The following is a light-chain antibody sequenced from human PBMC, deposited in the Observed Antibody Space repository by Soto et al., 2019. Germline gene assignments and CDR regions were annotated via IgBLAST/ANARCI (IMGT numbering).Light chain of an antibody. V-gene: IGKV1-39*01. Sequence: DVQLTQSPSSLSASVGDRVTITCRASQSISSYLNWYQQKPGKSPKLLIFATSFLRSGVPSRFSGSGSGTDSTLTISSLQPEDFATYYCQQSQTFGQGTKVDIK. CDR2: ATS. J-gene: IGKJ1*01. CDR3: QQSQT. CDR1: QSISSY.